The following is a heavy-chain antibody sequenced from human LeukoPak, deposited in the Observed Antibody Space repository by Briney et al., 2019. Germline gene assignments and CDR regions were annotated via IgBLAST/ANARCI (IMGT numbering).Heavy chain of an antibody. V-gene: IGHV3-7*03. CDR1: GFTFSSYW. CDR3: TKLKSSGWYETFDY. Sequence: GSLRLSCAASGFTFSSYWMSWVRQAPGKGLEWVANIKQDGSEKYYVDSVKGRFTISRDNAKNSLHLQMNSLRAEDTAVYYCTKLKSSGWYETFDYWGQGTLGTVS. D-gene: IGHD6-19*01. CDR2: IKQDGSEK. J-gene: IGHJ4*02.